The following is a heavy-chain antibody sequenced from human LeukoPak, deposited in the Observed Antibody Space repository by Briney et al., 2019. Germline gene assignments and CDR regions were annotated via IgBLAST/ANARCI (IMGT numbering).Heavy chain of an antibody. J-gene: IGHJ4*02. CDR1: GFTFSSYS. CDR3: ARAHYDFNFDY. Sequence: GGSLRLSCAASGFTFSSYSMNWVRQAPGTGLEWVSSISSSSSYIYYADSVKGRFTISRDNAKNSLYLQMNSLRAEDTAVYYCARAHYDFNFDYWGQGTLVTVSS. CDR2: ISSSSSYI. D-gene: IGHD3-3*01. V-gene: IGHV3-21*01.